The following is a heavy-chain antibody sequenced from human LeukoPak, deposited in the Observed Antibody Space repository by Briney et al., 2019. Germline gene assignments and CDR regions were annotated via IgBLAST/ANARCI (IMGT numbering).Heavy chain of an antibody. Sequence: GGSLRLSCAASGFTFISYAMHGVRQAPARGLEGVAVISYDGSNKYYADSVKGRFTISRDNSKNTLYLQMNSLRAEDTAVYYCASGQLRYFDWLLRFDYWGQGTLVTVSS. V-gene: IGHV3-30*04. CDR1: GFTFISYA. CDR3: ASGQLRYFDWLLRFDY. J-gene: IGHJ4*02. CDR2: ISYDGSNK. D-gene: IGHD3-9*01.